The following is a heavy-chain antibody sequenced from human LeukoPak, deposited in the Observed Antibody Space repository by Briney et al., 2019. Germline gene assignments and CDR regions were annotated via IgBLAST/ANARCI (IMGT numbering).Heavy chain of an antibody. CDR2: ISSSGSTI. V-gene: IGHV3-11*01. CDR1: GLTLNDYN. CDR3: ARDDKLSYDFWSGYSGAFDI. Sequence: GGALRVSCAASGLTLNDYNMSWIRQAPGKGLEWVSYISSSGSTIYYADSVKGRFTISMDNAKNSLYLQMNSLRAEDTAVYYCARDDKLSYDFWSGYSGAFDIWGQGTMVTVSS. J-gene: IGHJ3*02. D-gene: IGHD3-3*01.